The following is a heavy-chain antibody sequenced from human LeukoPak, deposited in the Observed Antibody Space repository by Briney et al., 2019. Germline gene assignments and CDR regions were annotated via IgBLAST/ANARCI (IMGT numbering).Heavy chain of an antibody. CDR2: MNPNSGNT. V-gene: IGHV1-8*01. CDR3: ARARRILEWLFQPPDY. Sequence: ASVKVSCKASGYTFTSYDINWVRQATGQGLAWIGWMNPNSGNTGYAQKFQGRVTMTRNTSISTAYMELSSLRSEDTAVYYCARARRILEWLFQPPDYWGQGTLVTVSS. CDR1: GYTFTSYD. D-gene: IGHD3-3*01. J-gene: IGHJ4*02.